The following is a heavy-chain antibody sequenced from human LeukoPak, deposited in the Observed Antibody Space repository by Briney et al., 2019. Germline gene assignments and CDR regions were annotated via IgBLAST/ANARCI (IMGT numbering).Heavy chain of an antibody. D-gene: IGHD2-21*02. Sequence: SETLSLTCAVSGGSFSGYYWSWIRQPPGKGLEWIGEINHSGSTNYNPSLKSRVTISVDTSKNQFSLKLSSVTAADTAVYYCASQGAVTALFDYWGQGTLVTVSS. V-gene: IGHV4-34*01. CDR2: INHSGST. CDR1: GGSFSGYY. J-gene: IGHJ4*02. CDR3: ASQGAVTALFDY.